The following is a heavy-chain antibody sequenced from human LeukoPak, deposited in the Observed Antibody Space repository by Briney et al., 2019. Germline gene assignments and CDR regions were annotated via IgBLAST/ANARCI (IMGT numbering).Heavy chain of an antibody. J-gene: IGHJ4*02. CDR1: GGSISSYY. V-gene: IGHV4-59*01. CDR2: IYYSGST. CDR3: AREGRYNWNSHGDY. Sequence: SETLSLTCTVSGGSISSYYWSWIRQPPGKGLEWIGYIYYSGSTNYNPSLKSRVTISVDTSKNQFSLKLSSVTAADTAVYYCAREGRYNWNSHGDYWGQGTLVTVSS. D-gene: IGHD1-7*01.